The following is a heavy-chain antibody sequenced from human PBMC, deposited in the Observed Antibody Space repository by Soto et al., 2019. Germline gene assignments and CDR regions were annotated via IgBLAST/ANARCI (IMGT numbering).Heavy chain of an antibody. CDR1: GYSFTSYW. Sequence: PGESLKISCKGSGYSFTSYWIGWVRQMPGKGLEWMGIIYPGDSDTRYSPSFQGQVTISADKSISTAYLQWSSLKASDTAMYYCARSAISSWYLVTHHPNHNWFDPWGQGTLVTVSS. J-gene: IGHJ5*02. V-gene: IGHV5-51*01. D-gene: IGHD6-13*01. CDR3: ARSAISSWYLVTHHPNHNWFDP. CDR2: IYPGDSDT.